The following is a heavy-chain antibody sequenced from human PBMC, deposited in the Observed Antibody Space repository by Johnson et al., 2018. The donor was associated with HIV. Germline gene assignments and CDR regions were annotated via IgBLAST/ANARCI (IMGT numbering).Heavy chain of an antibody. J-gene: IGHJ3*02. D-gene: IGHD4-17*01. Sequence: VQLVESGGGLVQPGGSLRLSCTATGFNFSSNWMNWVRQAPGKGLEWVANIKGDGSEKYYVDSVKGRFTISRDNAKNSLYLQMNSLRAEDTAMYYCARDSVYGDYDGVDAFDIWGQGTMVTVSS. V-gene: IGHV3-7*04. CDR2: IKGDGSEK. CDR3: ARDSVYGDYDGVDAFDI. CDR1: GFNFSSNW.